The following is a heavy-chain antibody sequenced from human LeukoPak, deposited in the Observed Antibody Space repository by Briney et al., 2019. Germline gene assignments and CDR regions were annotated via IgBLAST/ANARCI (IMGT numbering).Heavy chain of an antibody. CDR2: IYPGDSDT. CDR1: GYTFSSYW. J-gene: IGHJ4*02. CDR3: ARQVVATAGTYDY. Sequence: GESLKISCKGSGYTFSSYWIGWVRQMPGKGLEWMGIIYPGDSDTRYSPSFQGQVTISADQSISTADLQWSSLKASDTAMYYCARQVVATAGTYDYWGQGTLVTVSS. V-gene: IGHV5-51*01. D-gene: IGHD6-13*01.